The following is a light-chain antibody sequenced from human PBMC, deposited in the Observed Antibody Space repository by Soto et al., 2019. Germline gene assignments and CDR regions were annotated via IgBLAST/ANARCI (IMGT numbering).Light chain of an antibody. Sequence: DIQLSQCPSSLSASVGDRVTITCRASQTIRNDLRWYQQRPAKARKRLIHAASCLQSGVTSRYCGSESGTESTFTVGSLQPEDGATSYSLQHNTYPRRFGKGAKVDI. CDR1: QTIRND. CDR2: AAS. V-gene: IGKV1-17*01. J-gene: IGKJ1*01. CDR3: LQHNTYPRR.